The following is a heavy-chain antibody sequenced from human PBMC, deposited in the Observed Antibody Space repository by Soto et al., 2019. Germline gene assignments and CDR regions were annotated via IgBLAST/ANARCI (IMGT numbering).Heavy chain of an antibody. CDR3: SKASGSHSPAAS. J-gene: IGHJ4*02. D-gene: IGHD3-10*01. CDR2: ISYDGSNK. V-gene: IGHV3-30*18. Sequence: GGSLRLSCAASGFTFSSYGMHWVRQAPGKGLEWVAVISYDGSNKYYADSVKGRFTISRDNSKNTLYLQMNSLRAEDTAVYYCSKASGSHSPAASWGQGTLVTVSS. CDR1: GFTFSSYG.